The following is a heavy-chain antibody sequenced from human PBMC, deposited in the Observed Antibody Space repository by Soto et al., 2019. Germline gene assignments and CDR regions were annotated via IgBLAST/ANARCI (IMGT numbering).Heavy chain of an antibody. J-gene: IGHJ5*02. CDR2: IYYSGST. V-gene: IGHV4-59*01. CDR1: GVSISSYY. D-gene: IGHD1-1*01. Sequence: PWATLSLTWTVSGVSISSYYWSWILQPPGKGLEWIGYIYYSGSTNYNPSLKSRVTISVDTSKNQFSLKLSSVTAADTAVYYCARYLRDGYNYNWFDPWGQGTLVTVSS. CDR3: ARYLRDGYNYNWFDP.